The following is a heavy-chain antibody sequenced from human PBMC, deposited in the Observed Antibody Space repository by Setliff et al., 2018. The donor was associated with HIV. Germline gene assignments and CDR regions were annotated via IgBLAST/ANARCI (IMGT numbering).Heavy chain of an antibody. J-gene: IGHJ3*01. V-gene: IGHV4-39*01. Sequence: PSETLSLTCTVSGGSISSSSYYWGWIRQPPGKGLEWIGSIYYSGSTYYNPSLKSKVTISVDTSKNQFSLELTSVTAADTAVYYCASTLSTSYKFWGDGFALWGQGTLVTVSS. CDR1: GGSISSSSYY. CDR3: ASTLSTSYKFWGDGFAL. CDR2: IYYSGST. D-gene: IGHD3-3*01.